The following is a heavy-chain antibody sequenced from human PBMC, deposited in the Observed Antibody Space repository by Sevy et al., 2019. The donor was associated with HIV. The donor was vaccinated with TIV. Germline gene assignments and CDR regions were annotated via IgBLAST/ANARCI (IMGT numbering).Heavy chain of an antibody. CDR1: GYSFTSYW. D-gene: IGHD6-13*01. J-gene: IGHJ4*02. CDR3: ARPRITSADGYFDY. CDR2: MYPGDSDT. V-gene: IGHV5-51*01. Sequence: GESLKISCKVSGYSFTSYWIAWVRQMPRKGLEWMGIMYPGDSDTRYSPSFQGQVTISADKSTSTAYLHWSSLKASDTAMYYCARPRITSADGYFDYWGQGTLVTVSS.